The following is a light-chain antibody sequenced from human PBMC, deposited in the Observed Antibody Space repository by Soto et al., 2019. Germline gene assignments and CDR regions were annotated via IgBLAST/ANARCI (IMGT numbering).Light chain of an antibody. CDR3: QQYKNWPPLT. CDR1: QSVSYN. V-gene: IGKV3-15*01. Sequence: EIVMTQSPATLSVSPGETATLSCRASQSVSYNLAWYRQKPGQGPRLVIYGAFSRATGIPARFSGSGSGTEFTLTISSLQSEDFAVYYCQQYKNWPPLTFGGGTKVEIK. CDR2: GAF. J-gene: IGKJ4*01.